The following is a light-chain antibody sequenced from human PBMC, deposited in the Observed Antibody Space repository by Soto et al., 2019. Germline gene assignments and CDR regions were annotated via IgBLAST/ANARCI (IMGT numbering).Light chain of an antibody. CDR1: QSLTNNF. CDR2: DVS. J-gene: IGKJ4*01. CDR3: QRFDNSPT. V-gene: IGKV3D-20*01. Sequence: EIVLTQSPATLSLSPGERVTLSCGASQSLTNNFLAWYQQRPGLAPKLLIFDVSTRATGIPGRFSGSGSGTDFTLTISRLEPEDFAVYYCQRFDNSPTFGGGTKVEFK.